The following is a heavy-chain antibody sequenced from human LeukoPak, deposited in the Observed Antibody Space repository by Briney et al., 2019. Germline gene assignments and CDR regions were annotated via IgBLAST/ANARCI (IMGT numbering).Heavy chain of an antibody. CDR1: GFSVSNDY. J-gene: IGHJ4*02. D-gene: IGHD4/OR15-4a*01. CDR2: IYTDGRT. Sequence: TGGSLRLSCVASGFSVSNDYMSWVRQAPGKGLEWVSVIYTDGRTFYADSVRGRFSISRDNPKNTLYLQMNSLRVDDTAIYYCLRDRPYGGLNGFDYWGQGTLVTVTS. CDR3: LRDRPYGGLNGFDY. V-gene: IGHV3-53*01.